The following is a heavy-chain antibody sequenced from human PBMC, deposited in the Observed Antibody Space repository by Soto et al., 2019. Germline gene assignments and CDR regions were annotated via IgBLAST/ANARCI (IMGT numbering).Heavy chain of an antibody. CDR1: GFNFNDYA. CDR2: ISWESGSK. D-gene: IGHD5-12*01. V-gene: IGHV3-9*01. Sequence: EVQLVESGGGLVQPGRSLRLSCAASGFNFNDYAMHWVRQIAGKGLEWVSGISWESGSKGYAESVKGRFTISRDNAKNSLYLEMNSLRPEDTARYFCVKDHDEDFGYDLDYFNYWGQGTLVTVSS. J-gene: IGHJ4*02. CDR3: VKDHDEDFGYDLDYFNY.